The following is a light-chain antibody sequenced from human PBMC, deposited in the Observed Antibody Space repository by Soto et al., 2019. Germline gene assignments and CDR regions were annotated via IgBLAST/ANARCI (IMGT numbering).Light chain of an antibody. J-gene: IGLJ3*02. CDR3: SSYTSSSTWV. CDR1: SSDVGGYNY. V-gene: IGLV2-14*01. CDR2: EVS. Sequence: QSALTQPASVSGSPGQSITISCTGTSSDVGGYNYVSWYQHHPGKAPKLMIYEVSNRPSGVSNRFSGSKSGNTAPLTISGLQAEDEADYYCSSYTSSSTWVFGGGTKVTVL.